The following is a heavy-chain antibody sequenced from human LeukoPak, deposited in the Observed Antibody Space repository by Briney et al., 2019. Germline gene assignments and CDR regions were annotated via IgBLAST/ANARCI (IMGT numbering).Heavy chain of an antibody. CDR1: GYSFTSYW. D-gene: IGHD6-13*01. J-gene: IGHJ4*02. CDR2: IYPGDSDT. CDR3: ARHPTSYSSSWYYFDY. Sequence: GESLKISFKGSGYSFTSYWIGWVRPMPGKGLEWMGIIYPGDSDTRYSPSFQGQVTISADKSISTAYLQWSSLKASDTAMYYCARHPTSYSSSWYYFDYWGQGTLVTVSS. V-gene: IGHV5-51*01.